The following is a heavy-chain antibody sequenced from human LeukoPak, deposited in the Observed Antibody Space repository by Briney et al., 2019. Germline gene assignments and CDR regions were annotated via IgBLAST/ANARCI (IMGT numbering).Heavy chain of an antibody. J-gene: IGHJ6*03. Sequence: GGSLRLSCAASGFTFSSYAMHWVRQAPGKGLEYVSAISSNGGSTYYANSVKGRFTISRDNSKNTLYLQMGSLRAEDMAVYYCARGRKSYGSGSYYDNYYYTDVWGKGTTVTVSS. CDR2: ISSNGGST. V-gene: IGHV3-64*01. CDR1: GFTFSSYA. CDR3: ARGRKSYGSGSYYDNYYYTDV. D-gene: IGHD3-10*01.